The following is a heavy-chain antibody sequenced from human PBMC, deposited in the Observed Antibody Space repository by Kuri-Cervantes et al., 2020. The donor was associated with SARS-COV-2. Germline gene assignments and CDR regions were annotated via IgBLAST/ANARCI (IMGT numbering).Heavy chain of an antibody. CDR3: AKVPTVTTSLSDY. J-gene: IGHJ4*02. V-gene: IGHV3-23*01. CDR1: GFTFSSYA. CDR2: ISGSGGST. D-gene: IGHD4-17*01. Sequence: GESLKISCAASGFTFSSYAMSWVRQAPGKGLEWVSAISGSGGSTYYADSVKGRFTISRDNSKNTLYLQMNSLRAEDTAVYYCAKVPTVTTSLSDYWGQGTLVTVSS.